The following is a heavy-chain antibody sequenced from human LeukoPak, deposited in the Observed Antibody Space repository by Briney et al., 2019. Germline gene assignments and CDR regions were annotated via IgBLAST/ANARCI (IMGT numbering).Heavy chain of an antibody. J-gene: IGHJ4*02. D-gene: IGHD3-22*01. V-gene: IGHV4-59*01. CDR3: ASGGVDSSGYYPSFDY. CDR2: IYYSGST. Sequence: SETLSLTCTVSGGSISSYYWSWIRQPPGEGLEWLGYIYYSGSTNYNPSLKSRVTISVDTSKNQFSLKLSSVTAADTAVYYCASGGVDSSGYYPSFDYWGQGTLVTVSS. CDR1: GGSISSYY.